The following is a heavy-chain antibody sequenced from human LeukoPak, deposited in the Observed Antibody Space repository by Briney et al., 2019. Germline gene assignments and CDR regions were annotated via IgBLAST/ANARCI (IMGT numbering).Heavy chain of an antibody. CDR3: ATGYGGNGNWYFDL. D-gene: IGHD4-23*01. CDR1: GYTLTELS. J-gene: IGHJ2*01. V-gene: IGHV1-24*01. CDR2: FDPEDGET. Sequence: ASVKVSCKVSGYTLTELSMHWVRQAPGKGLEWMGGFDPEDGETIYAQKFQGRVTLTEDTSTDTAYMELSSLRSEDTAVYYCATGYGGNGNWYFDLWGRGTLVTVSS.